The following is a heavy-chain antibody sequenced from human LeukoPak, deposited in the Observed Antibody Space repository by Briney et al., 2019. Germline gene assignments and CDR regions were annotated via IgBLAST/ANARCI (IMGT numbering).Heavy chain of an antibody. Sequence: PSETLPLTCTVSGYSISSGYYGGWIGQPPGRGLEWMGGIYHRGGTYYNPSLKSRVTISVDTSRNQFSLKLRSVTAADTAVYYCATAYYYGSGRGFDPWGQGTLVTVSS. CDR2: IYHRGGT. CDR1: GYSISSGYY. D-gene: IGHD3-10*01. J-gene: IGHJ5*02. CDR3: ATAYYYGSGRGFDP. V-gene: IGHV4-38-2*02.